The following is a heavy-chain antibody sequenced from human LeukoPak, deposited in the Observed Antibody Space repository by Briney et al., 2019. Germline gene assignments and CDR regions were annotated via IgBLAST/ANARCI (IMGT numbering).Heavy chain of an antibody. CDR2: TYYTSKWNT. Sequence: SQTLSLTCAISGDXVSTSGVAWNWVRQSPSRCLEWQGRTYYTSKWNTDYAVSVKSRVVVNPDTSKNQFSLQLNSVTSEDTAVYYCARGRASAFDVWGQGTMVTASS. J-gene: IGHJ3*01. D-gene: IGHD6-25*01. CDR1: GDXVSTSGVA. CDR3: ARGRASAFDV. V-gene: IGHV6-1*01.